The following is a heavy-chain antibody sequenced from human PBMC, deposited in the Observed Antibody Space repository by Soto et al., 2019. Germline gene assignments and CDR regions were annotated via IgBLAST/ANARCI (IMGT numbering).Heavy chain of an antibody. CDR3: ASAYGIVGAFDY. D-gene: IGHD1-26*01. J-gene: IGHJ4*02. CDR1: GFTFSSYA. V-gene: IGHV3-30-3*01. Sequence: GSLRLSCAASGFTFSSYAMHWVRQAPGRGLEWVAVISYDGSNKYYADSVKGRFTISRDNSKNTLYLQMNSLRAEDTAVYYCASAYGIVGAFDYWGQGTLVTVSS. CDR2: ISYDGSNK.